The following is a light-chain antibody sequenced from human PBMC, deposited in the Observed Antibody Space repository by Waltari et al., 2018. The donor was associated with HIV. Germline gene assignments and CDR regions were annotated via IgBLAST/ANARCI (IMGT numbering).Light chain of an antibody. V-gene: IGKV3-11*01. Sequence: EIVLTQSPATLSLSPGERATLSCRASQSVSSYFAWYQQKAGQAPRLLIYDASNRATRIPARFSGSGAGTDFTLTISRLEPEDFAVYYCQQRSNWAVTFGGGTKVEIK. CDR2: DAS. CDR1: QSVSSY. J-gene: IGKJ4*01. CDR3: QQRSNWAVT.